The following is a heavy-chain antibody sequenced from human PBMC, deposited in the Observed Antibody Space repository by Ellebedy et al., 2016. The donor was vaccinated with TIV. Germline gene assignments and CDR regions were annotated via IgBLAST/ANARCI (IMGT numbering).Heavy chain of an antibody. Sequence: GGSLRLSCAASGFTFSSYAMSWVRQAPGEGLEWVSAISGSGVGTYYADSVTGRFTISRDNSKNTLYLQMNSLRAEDTAVYYCAKRGVVVTAIQRYFDYWGQGTLVTVSS. CDR2: ISGSGVGT. D-gene: IGHD2-21*02. J-gene: IGHJ4*02. CDR3: AKRGVVVTAIQRYFDY. CDR1: GFTFSSYA. V-gene: IGHV3-23*01.